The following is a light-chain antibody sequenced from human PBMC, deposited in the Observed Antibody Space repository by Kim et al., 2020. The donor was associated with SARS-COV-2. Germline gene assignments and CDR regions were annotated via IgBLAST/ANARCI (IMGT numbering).Light chain of an antibody. CDR1: HSVSSSY. J-gene: IGKJ1*01. Sequence: SPGERATLSCRAGHSVSSSYLAWYQQKPGQAPRLLIYGASSRATGIPDRFSGSGSGTDFTLTISRLEPEDFAVYYCQQYGSSPWTFGQGTKVDIK. CDR3: QQYGSSPWT. V-gene: IGKV3-20*01. CDR2: GAS.